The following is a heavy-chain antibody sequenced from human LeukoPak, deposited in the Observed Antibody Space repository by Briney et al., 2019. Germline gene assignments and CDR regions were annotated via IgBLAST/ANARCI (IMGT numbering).Heavy chain of an antibody. CDR1: GFTFSSYS. Sequence: GGSLRLSCAASGFTFSSYSMNWVRQAPGKGLEWVSSMSSSSSYIYYADSVKGRFTISRDNAKNSLYLQMNSLRAEDTAVYYCARVDRYYDSSGYLSSDAFDIWGQGTMVT. CDR2: MSSSSSYI. D-gene: IGHD3-22*01. J-gene: IGHJ3*02. CDR3: ARVDRYYDSSGYLSSDAFDI. V-gene: IGHV3-21*01.